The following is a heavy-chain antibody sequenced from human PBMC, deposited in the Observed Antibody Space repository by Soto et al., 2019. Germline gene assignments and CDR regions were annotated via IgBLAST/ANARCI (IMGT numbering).Heavy chain of an antibody. J-gene: IGHJ6*02. Sequence: VGSLRLSCAASGFTFSSYAMHWVRQAPGKGLEYVSAISSNGGSTYYANSVKGRFTISRDNSKNTLYLQMGSLRAEDMAVYYCASSYYDILTGYYSNYYYGMDVWGQGTTVTVSS. D-gene: IGHD3-9*01. CDR2: ISSNGGST. CDR3: ASSYYDILTGYYSNYYYGMDV. V-gene: IGHV3-64*01. CDR1: GFTFSSYA.